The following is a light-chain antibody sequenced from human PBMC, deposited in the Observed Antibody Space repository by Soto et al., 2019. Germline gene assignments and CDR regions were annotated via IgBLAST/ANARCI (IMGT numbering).Light chain of an antibody. CDR2: GAS. V-gene: IGKV3-20*01. Sequence: EIVLTQSPGTLSLSPGERATLSCRASQTVRTNYLAWFQHKPGQAPRLLIYGASSRATGIPDRFSGSGSGTDFTLTISRLEPEDFAVYFCQQYSDSPHTFGRGTKVEIK. CDR3: QQYSDSPHT. J-gene: IGKJ4*01. CDR1: QTVRTNY.